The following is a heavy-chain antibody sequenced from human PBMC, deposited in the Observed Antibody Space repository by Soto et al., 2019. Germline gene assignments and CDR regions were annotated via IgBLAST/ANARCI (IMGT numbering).Heavy chain of an antibody. CDR3: AKGSGYDYTYYYNYYLDV. Sequence: GGLLRDCCSAAELKGIGLYGSRIIQTPGKGLEWVSVIYSGGSTYYADSVKGRVTISRDNSKNTLSLQMNSLRAEDTAIYHCAKGSGYDYTYYYNYYLDVWGKGTTVTVSS. D-gene: IGHD5-12*01. CDR2: IYSGGST. J-gene: IGHJ6*03. CDR1: ELKGIGLY. V-gene: IGHV3-53*01.